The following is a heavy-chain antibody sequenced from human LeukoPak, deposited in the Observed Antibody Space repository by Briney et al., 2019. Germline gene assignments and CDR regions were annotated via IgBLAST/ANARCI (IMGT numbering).Heavy chain of an antibody. CDR2: IGPHSTFT. CDR3: VREGEGPLSKDFDY. CDR1: GFTFTDHY. J-gene: IGHJ4*02. D-gene: IGHD2/OR15-2a*01. Sequence: ASMKVSCTSSGFTFTDHYIHWVRQGPGPGLGWMGYIGPHSTFTSSPQEFQGRVTMTRDASMSTAYMELTRLTSDDTAVYYCVREGEGPLSKDFDYWGQGTLVTVSS. V-gene: IGHV1-2*02.